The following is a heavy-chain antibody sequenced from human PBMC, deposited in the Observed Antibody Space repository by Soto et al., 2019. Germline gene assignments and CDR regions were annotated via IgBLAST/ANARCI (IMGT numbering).Heavy chain of an antibody. CDR2: ISGSGGST. V-gene: IGHV3-23*01. CDR1: GFTFSSYA. J-gene: IGHJ4*02. D-gene: IGHD3-3*01. CDR3: AKVPLYYDFWSGYQTDDFDY. Sequence: PGGSLRLSXAASGFTFSSYAMSWVRQAPGKGLEWVSAISGSGGSTYYADSVKGRFTISRDNSKNTLYLQMNSLRAEDTAVYYCAKVPLYYDFWSGYQTDDFDYWGQGTLVTVSS.